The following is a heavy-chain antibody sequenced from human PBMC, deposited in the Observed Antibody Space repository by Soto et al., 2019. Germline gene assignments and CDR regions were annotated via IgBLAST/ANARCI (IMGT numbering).Heavy chain of an antibody. Sequence: SVKVSCKASGGTFSMYGISWVRQAPGQGLEWMGGIIPISGTPNYAQKFQGRVTITADESTNTGYMELSSLRPEDTAVYYCASFQNDYWGQGTLVTVSS. CDR2: IIPISGTP. V-gene: IGHV1-69*13. CDR1: GGTFSMYG. J-gene: IGHJ4*02. CDR3: ASFQNDY.